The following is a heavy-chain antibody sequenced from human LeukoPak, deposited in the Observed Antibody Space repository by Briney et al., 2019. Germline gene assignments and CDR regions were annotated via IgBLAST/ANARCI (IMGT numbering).Heavy chain of an antibody. D-gene: IGHD3-16*02. J-gene: IGHJ4*02. Sequence: ASVKVSCKASGYTFTSYAMNWVRQAPGQGLEWMGWINTNTGNPTYAQGFTGRFVFSLDTSVSTAYLQINSLKAEDTAVYYCARDSSCYDYVWGSYRYRLDYWGQGTLVTVSS. CDR2: INTNTGNP. V-gene: IGHV7-4-1*02. CDR3: ARDSSCYDYVWGSYRYRLDY. CDR1: GYTFTSYA.